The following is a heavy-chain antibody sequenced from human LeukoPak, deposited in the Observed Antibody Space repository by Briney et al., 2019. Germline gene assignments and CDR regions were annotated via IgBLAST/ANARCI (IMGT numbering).Heavy chain of an antibody. V-gene: IGHV3-23*01. CDR2: ISGSGCNT. J-gene: IGHJ1*01. CDR1: GYTFRSYD. D-gene: IGHD2-2*01. CDR3: AVRGGYCSSTSCPHEYFQH. Sequence: PGGSLSLLCGAWGYTFRSYDMSWVRQATGKGGEGVSAISGSGCNTLYADSVKGRFNIHRDNSKNTLYLQMNSLRAEDTAVYYCAVRGGYCSSTSCPHEYFQHWGQGTLVTVSS.